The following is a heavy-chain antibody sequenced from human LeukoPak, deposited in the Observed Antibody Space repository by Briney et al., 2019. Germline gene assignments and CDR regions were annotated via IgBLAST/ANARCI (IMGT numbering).Heavy chain of an antibody. V-gene: IGHV4-39*06. CDR3: GREGSSSEYFQH. J-gene: IGHJ1*01. CDR2: IYYSGST. CDR1: GCSISSSSYY. Sequence: SETLSLTCTVSGCSISSSSYYWGWIRQPPGKGLEWIGGIYYSGSTYYNPSIKSRVTISVDTSKNQCTLKLSSVTAADTAVYYCGREGSSSEYFQHWGQGTLVTVSS. D-gene: IGHD6-6*01.